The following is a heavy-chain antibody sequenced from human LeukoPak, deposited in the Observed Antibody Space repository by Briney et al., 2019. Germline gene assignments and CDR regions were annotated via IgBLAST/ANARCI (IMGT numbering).Heavy chain of an antibody. CDR2: ISGSGGST. D-gene: IGHD3-10*01. V-gene: IGHV3-23*01. CDR3: AKGLMVRGEGYFDY. J-gene: IGHJ4*02. Sequence: GGSLRLSCAASGFTFSSYAMSWVRQAPGKGLEWVSAISGSGGSTYYADSVKGRFTISRDNPKNTLYLQMNSLRAEDTAVYYCAKGLMVRGEGYFDYWGQGTLVTVSS. CDR1: GFTFSSYA.